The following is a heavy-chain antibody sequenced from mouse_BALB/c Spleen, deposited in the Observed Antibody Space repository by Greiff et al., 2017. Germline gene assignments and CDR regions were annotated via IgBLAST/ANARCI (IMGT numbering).Heavy chain of an antibody. Sequence: EVQVVESGGGLVKPGGSLKLSCAASGFTFSSYAMSWVRQTPEKRLEWVASISSGGSTYYPDSVKGRFTISRDNARNILYLQMSSLRSEDTAMYYCARWSYYRYDDAMDYWGQGTSVTVSS. CDR3: ARWSYYRYDDAMDY. V-gene: IGHV5-6-5*01. J-gene: IGHJ4*01. D-gene: IGHD2-14*01. CDR1: GFTFSSYA. CDR2: ISSGGST.